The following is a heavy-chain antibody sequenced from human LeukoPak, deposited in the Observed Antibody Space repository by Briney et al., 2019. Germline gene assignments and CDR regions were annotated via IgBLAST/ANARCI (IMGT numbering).Heavy chain of an antibody. CDR3: ATLGEHDYGGNFDY. CDR2: INTNAGNP. CDR1: GYTFTSYG. D-gene: IGHD4-23*01. V-gene: IGHV7-4-1*02. Sequence: ASVKVSCKASGYTFTSYGISWVRQAPGQGLEWMGWINTNAGNPTYAQGFPGRFVFSLDTSVSTAYLQINSLKADDTAVYYCATLGEHDYGGNFDYWGQGTLVTVSS. J-gene: IGHJ4*02.